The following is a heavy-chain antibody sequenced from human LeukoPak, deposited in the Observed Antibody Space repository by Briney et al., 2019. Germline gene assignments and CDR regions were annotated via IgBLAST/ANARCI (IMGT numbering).Heavy chain of an antibody. V-gene: IGHV3-21*01. J-gene: IGHJ4*02. CDR1: GFTFSSHG. D-gene: IGHD3-22*01. Sequence: GGSLRFSCAGSGFTFSSHGMNWVRQAPGKGLEWVSFISYNSNYIFYADSVKGRFTISRDNAKNSLYLQMNSLRAEDTAVYYCARADYYETSGPFGYWGQGTLVIVSS. CDR3: ARADYYETSGPFGY. CDR2: ISYNSNYI.